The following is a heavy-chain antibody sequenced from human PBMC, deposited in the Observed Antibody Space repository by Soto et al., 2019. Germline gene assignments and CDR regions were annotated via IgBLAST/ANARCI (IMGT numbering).Heavy chain of an antibody. CDR3: ARGFHDYIWGNYRFYYFDY. CDR2: ISSSSSYI. CDR1: GFTFSSYS. Sequence: GGSLRLSCAASGFTFSSYSMNWVRQAPGKGLEWVSSISSSSSYIYYADSVKGRFTISRDNAKNSLYLQMNSLRAEDTAVYYCARGFHDYIWGNYRFYYFDYWGQGTLVTVSS. V-gene: IGHV3-21*01. J-gene: IGHJ4*02. D-gene: IGHD3-16*02.